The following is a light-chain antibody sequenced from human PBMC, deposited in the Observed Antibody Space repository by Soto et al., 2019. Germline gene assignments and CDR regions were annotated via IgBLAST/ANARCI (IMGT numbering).Light chain of an antibody. V-gene: IGLV1-44*01. J-gene: IGLJ3*02. CDR1: SSNIGSNT. CDR3: AAWDDSLNAWV. CDR2: SNN. Sequence: QSVLTQPPSASGTPGQRVTISCSGSSSNIGSNTVNWYQQLPGTAPKRLIYSNNQRPSGVPDRFSGSKFGTSASLAISGLLSEDEADYYCAAWDDSLNAWVFGGGTKVTGL.